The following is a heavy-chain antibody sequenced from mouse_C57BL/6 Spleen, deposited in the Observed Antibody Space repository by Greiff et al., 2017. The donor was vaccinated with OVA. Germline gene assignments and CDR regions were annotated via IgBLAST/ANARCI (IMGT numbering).Heavy chain of an antibody. V-gene: IGHV1-9*01. CDR2: ILPGSGST. J-gene: IGHJ2*01. CDR1: GYTFTGYW. D-gene: IGHD1-1*01. CDR3: ARCDTTVALDY. Sequence: QVHVKQSGAELMKPGASVKLSCKATGYTFTGYWIEWVKQRPGHGLEWIGEILPGSGSTNYTAKFKGKATFTADTSTTAAYMQLSSLTTEDSASYYCARCDTTVALDYWGQGTTLTVSS.